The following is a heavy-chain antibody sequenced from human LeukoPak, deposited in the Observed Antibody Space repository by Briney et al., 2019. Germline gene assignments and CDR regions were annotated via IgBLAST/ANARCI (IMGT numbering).Heavy chain of an antibody. D-gene: IGHD3-22*01. Sequence: NPSETLSLTCTVSGGSISSSSYYWGWIRQPPGKGLAWIGRIYYSGSTYYNWSLKCRVTIAVDTSKNQFSLKLISVTAADTAVYYCARLPANYDSSGYYASPPYYFDYWGQGTLVTVSS. J-gene: IGHJ4*02. CDR2: IYYSGST. CDR3: ARLPANYDSSGYYASPPYYFDY. V-gene: IGHV4-39*01. CDR1: GGSISSSSYY.